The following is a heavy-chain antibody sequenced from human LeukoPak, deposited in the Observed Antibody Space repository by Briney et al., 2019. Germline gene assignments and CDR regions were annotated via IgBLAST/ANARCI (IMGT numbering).Heavy chain of an antibody. V-gene: IGHV3-74*01. J-gene: IGHJ4*02. CDR1: GFTFSSYA. CDR3: ARDGEAASGYASGGFDS. D-gene: IGHD5-12*01. Sequence: PGGSLRLSCSASGFTFSSYAMHWVRQAPGEGLVWVSCIKSDESSTTYADSVKGRFTISRDNAKNTVYLQMNSLRVEDTAVYYCARDGEAASGYASGGFDSWGQGTLVTVSS. CDR2: IKSDESST.